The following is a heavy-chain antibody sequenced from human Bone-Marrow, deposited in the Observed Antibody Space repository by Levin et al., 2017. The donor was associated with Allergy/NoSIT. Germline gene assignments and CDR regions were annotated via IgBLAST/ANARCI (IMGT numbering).Heavy chain of an antibody. J-gene: IGHJ5*02. CDR3: VKDFNSGDYVGWFDV. CDR1: GVSISNHF. D-gene: IGHD4-17*01. V-gene: IGHV4-59*11. CDR2: VSSSGRT. Sequence: SETLSLTCSVSGVSISNHFWNWIRLPPGEGLEWIGYVSSSGRTYYKPSLKSRVTMSVDTSKNQFSLNLSSVTAADTAVYYCVKDFNSGDYVGWFDVWGPGALVTVSS.